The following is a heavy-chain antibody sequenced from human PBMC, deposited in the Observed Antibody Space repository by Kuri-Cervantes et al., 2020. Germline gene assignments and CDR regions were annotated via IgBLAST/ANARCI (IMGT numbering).Heavy chain of an antibody. D-gene: IGHD2-15*01. CDR1: GFVFSSYT. CDR3: AKDQYSGGLDY. V-gene: IGHV3-23*01. Sequence: GGSLRLSCAASGFVFSSYTMNWVRKTPGKGLQWVSAILSDGSDTFYADSVKGRFTISRDNSKNTLYLQMNSLRAEDTAVYYCAKDQYSGGLDYWGQGTLVTVSS. CDR2: ILSDGSDT. J-gene: IGHJ4*02.